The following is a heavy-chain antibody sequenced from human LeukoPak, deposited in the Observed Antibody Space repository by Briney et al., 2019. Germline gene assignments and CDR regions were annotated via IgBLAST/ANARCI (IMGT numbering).Heavy chain of an antibody. D-gene: IGHD2-8*01. CDR3: ARGTSGGYFDY. J-gene: IGHJ4*02. CDR1: GFTFSSFW. Sequence: PGGSLRLSCAASGFTFSSFWIHCVRQVPGNGLVWVSRINSDGFSTSYADSVKGRFTISRDNAKNTLYLQMNSLRAEDTAVYYCARGTSGGYFDYWGQGTLVTVSS. CDR2: INSDGFST. V-gene: IGHV3-74*01.